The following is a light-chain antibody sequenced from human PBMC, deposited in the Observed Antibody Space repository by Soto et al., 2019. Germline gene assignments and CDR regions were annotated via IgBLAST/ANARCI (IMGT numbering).Light chain of an antibody. Sequence: IQLTQSPSSLSASVGDRVTITCRASQGISSYLAWYQQKPGTAPKLLIYAASTLQSGVPSRFSGSGSGTDFTLTISSLQPEDCATYYCQQLNSYPLTFGGGTKVEIK. CDR2: AAS. CDR3: QQLNSYPLT. J-gene: IGKJ4*01. CDR1: QGISSY. V-gene: IGKV1-9*01.